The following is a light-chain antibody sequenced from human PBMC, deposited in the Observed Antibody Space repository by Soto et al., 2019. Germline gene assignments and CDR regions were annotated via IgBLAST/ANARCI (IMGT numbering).Light chain of an antibody. J-gene: IGLJ1*01. V-gene: IGLV1-44*01. Sequence: QSVLTQPPSASGTPGQRVTISCSGSSSNIGSNTVNWYQQLPGTAPKLLIYSNNQRPSGVPDRFSGSKSGTSASLAISGLQSEDEADYYCAAWDDSLNGHVFGTETKLTVL. CDR1: SSNIGSNT. CDR2: SNN. CDR3: AAWDDSLNGHV.